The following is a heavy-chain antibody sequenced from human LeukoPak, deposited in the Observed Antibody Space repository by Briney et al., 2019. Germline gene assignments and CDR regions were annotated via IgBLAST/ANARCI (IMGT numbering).Heavy chain of an antibody. V-gene: IGHV1-69*01. CDR2: IIPIFGTA. J-gene: IGHJ1*01. D-gene: IGHD2-21*02. CDR3: ARAFAYCGGDCYGYFQH. Sequence: SVKVSCKASGGTFSSYAISWVRQAPGQGLEWMGGIIPIFGTANYAQKFQGRVTITADESTSTAYMELSSLRSEDTAVYYCARAFAYCGGDCYGYFQHWGQGTLVTVSS. CDR1: GGTFSSYA.